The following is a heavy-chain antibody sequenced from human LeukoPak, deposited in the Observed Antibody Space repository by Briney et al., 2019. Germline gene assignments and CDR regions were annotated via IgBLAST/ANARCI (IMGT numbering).Heavy chain of an antibody. D-gene: IGHD3-16*01. CDR1: GFTFCDNN. CDR2: ISGRSSHT. J-gene: IGHJ4*02. V-gene: IGHV3-21*06. CDR3: GRAFPPLRTSSAGDL. Sequence: GGSLRLSCSASGFTFCDNNGNWVRQDPGRGGECISPISGRSSHTYYGDSVKGRFSISRDNAKNLLYLQMNGLGAEDTAVYYCGRAFPPLRTSSAGDLWGQGTLVTVSS.